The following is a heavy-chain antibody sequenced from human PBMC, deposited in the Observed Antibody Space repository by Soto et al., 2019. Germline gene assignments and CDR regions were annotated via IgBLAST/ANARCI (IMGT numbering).Heavy chain of an antibody. CDR3: ARVPATINYYYYYYSMDV. Sequence: QVQLQQWGAGLLKPSETLSLTCAVYGGSFSGYYWSWIRQPPGKGLEWIGEINHSGSTNYNPSLKSRVTISVDTSKNQFSLKLSSVTAADTAVYYCARVPATINYYYYYYSMDVWGKGTTVTVSS. CDR1: GGSFSGYY. V-gene: IGHV4-34*01. D-gene: IGHD5-12*01. J-gene: IGHJ6*03. CDR2: INHSGST.